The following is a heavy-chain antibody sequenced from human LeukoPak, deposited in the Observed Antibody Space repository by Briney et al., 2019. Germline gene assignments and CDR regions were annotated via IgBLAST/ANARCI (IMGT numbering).Heavy chain of an antibody. CDR1: GGSISSSSYY. D-gene: IGHD2-15*01. CDR2: IYYSGST. V-gene: IGHV4-39*01. Sequence: SETLSLTCTVSGGSISSSSYYWGWIRQPPGKGLEWIGSIYYSGSTYYNPSLKSRVTISVDTSKNQFSLKLSSVTAADTAVYYCATHTPLFDYWGQGTLVTVSS. CDR3: ATHTPLFDY. J-gene: IGHJ4*02.